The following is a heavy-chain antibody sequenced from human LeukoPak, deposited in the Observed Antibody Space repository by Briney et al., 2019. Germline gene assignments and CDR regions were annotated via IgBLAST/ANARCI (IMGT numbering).Heavy chain of an antibody. CDR2: INPNSGDT. CDR3: ARPYGSGSLENWFDP. V-gene: IGHV1-2*06. CDR1: GYTLTAHY. J-gene: IGHJ5*02. Sequence: ASVKVSCKASGYTLTAHYMHWVRQAPGQGREWMGRINPNSGDTNYAQKFQGRVTMTRDTSISTAYMDLSRLTSDDTAVYYCARPYGSGSLENWFDPWGQGTLVIVSS. D-gene: IGHD3-10*01.